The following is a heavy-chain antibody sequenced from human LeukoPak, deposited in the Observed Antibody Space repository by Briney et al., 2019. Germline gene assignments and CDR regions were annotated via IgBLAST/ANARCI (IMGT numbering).Heavy chain of an antibody. J-gene: IGHJ4*02. Sequence: GGSLRLSCAASGFTFSSYAISCVRQAPGKGLEGGSAISGRGGSTYYADSVKGRFTISRDNSKNTLYLQMNSPRAEDTAVYYCAKDRTVVVVAGSTDYWGQGTLVTVSS. CDR3: AKDRTVVVVAGSTDY. D-gene: IGHD2-15*01. CDR1: GFTFSSYA. CDR2: ISGRGGST. V-gene: IGHV3-23*01.